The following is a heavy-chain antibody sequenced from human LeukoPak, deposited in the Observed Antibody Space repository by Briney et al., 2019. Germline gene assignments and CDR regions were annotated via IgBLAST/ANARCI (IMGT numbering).Heavy chain of an antibody. J-gene: IGHJ4*02. CDR3: TRDHPYYDILTGPSRDFDY. V-gene: IGHV3-49*03. Sequence: GGSLRLSCTASGFTFGDYAMSWFRQAPGKGLEWVGFIRSKAYGGTTEYAASVKGRFTISRDDSKSIAYLQMNSLKTEDTAVYYCTRDHPYYDILTGPSRDFDYWGQGTLVTVSS. CDR1: GFTFGDYA. D-gene: IGHD3-9*01. CDR2: IRSKAYGGTT.